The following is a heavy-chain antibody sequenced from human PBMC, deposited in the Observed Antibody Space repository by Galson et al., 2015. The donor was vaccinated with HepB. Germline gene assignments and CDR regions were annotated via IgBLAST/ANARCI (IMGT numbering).Heavy chain of an antibody. CDR1: GYTFSSYA. CDR2: ISSSGSTI. J-gene: IGHJ6*02. Sequence: SLRLSCAASGYTFSSYAMHWIRQAPGKGLEWVSYISSSGSTIYYADSVKGRFTISRDNAKNSLYLQMNSLRAEDTAVYYCARAVADYYYYGMDVWGQGTTVTVSS. CDR3: ARAVADYYYYGMDV. V-gene: IGHV3-11*01. D-gene: IGHD6-19*01.